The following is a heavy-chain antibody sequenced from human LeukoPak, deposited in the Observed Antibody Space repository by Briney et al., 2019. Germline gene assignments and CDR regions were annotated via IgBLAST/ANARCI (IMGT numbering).Heavy chain of an antibody. CDR3: ANGDPGPADHPMNDYYYSLDV. J-gene: IGHJ6*02. CDR1: GFTFSSYG. Sequence: GGSLRLSCAASGFTFSSYGMHWVRQAPGRGLEWVAVISYDGNSKYYSGSAKGRFTISRDNSKNTLYLQMNSLRPEDTAVYYCANGDPGPADHPMNDYYYSLDVWGQGTTVIVSS. D-gene: IGHD2-2*01. CDR2: ISYDGNSK. V-gene: IGHV3-30*18.